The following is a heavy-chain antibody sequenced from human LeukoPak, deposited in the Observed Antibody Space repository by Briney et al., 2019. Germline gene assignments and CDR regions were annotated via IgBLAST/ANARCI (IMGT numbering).Heavy chain of an antibody. D-gene: IGHD1-7*01. CDR2: ISSSSSYI. CDR1: GFTFSSYS. J-gene: IGHJ6*02. V-gene: IGHV3-21*01. Sequence: GGSLRLSCAASGFTFSSYSMNWVRQAPGKGLEWVSSISSSSSYIYYADSVKGRFTISRDNAKNSLYLQMNSLRAEDTAVYYCARERTTATINYYYYGRDVWGQGTTVTVSS. CDR3: ARERTTATINYYYYGRDV.